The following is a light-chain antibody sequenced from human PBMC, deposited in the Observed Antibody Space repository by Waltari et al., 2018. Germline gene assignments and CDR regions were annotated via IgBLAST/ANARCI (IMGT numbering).Light chain of an antibody. CDR2: EVT. CDR3: SSYLGSRTDWV. Sequence: QSALTQPASVSGSPGPSITISCTGTSSDVGSYNFVSWYHLHPGKAPKLMIYEVTNRPSGVSNRFSGSKSGNTASLTISGLQAEDEADYYCSSYLGSRTDWVFGGGTKVTVL. J-gene: IGLJ3*02. CDR1: SSDVGSYNF. V-gene: IGLV2-14*01.